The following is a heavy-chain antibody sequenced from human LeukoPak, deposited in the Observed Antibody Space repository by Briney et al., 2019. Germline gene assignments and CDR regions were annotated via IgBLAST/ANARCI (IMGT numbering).Heavy chain of an antibody. J-gene: IGHJ4*02. V-gene: IGHV4-59*01. CDR1: GGSISSYY. Sequence: PSETLSLPCTVSGGSISSYYWSWIRQPPGKGLEWIGYIYCSGSTNYNPSLKSRVTISVDTSKNQFSLKLSSVTAADTAVYYCARVGIVVVPAAIPHFDYWGQGTLVTVSS. D-gene: IGHD2-2*01. CDR3: ARVGIVVVPAAIPHFDY. CDR2: IYCSGST.